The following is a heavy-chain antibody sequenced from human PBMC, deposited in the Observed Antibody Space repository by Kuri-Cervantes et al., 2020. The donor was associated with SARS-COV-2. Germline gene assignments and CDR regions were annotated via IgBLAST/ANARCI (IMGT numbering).Heavy chain of an antibody. CDR2: IYSSGST. CDR3: ARGRLIVVVPADLGMDV. CDR1: GGSISSYY. V-gene: IGHV4-59*01. Sequence: SESLSLTCTVSGGSISSYYWSWIRQPAGKGLEWIGYIYSSGSTNYNASLKSRVTISVDTSKNQFSLKLSSVTAADTAVYYCARGRLIVVVPADLGMDVWGQGTTVTVSS. D-gene: IGHD2-2*01. J-gene: IGHJ6*02.